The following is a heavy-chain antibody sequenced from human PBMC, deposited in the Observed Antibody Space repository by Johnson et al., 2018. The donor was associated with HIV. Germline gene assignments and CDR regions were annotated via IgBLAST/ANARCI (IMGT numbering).Heavy chain of an antibody. CDR3: ARNRPVSYGYRGAFDF. Sequence: QVQLVESGGGVVRPGRSLRLSCTASGFTFSNYPMHWVRQAPGKGLEWVAVVSFDGSKKYHADSVKGRFTISRDNSKNTLYLQMNSLRHEDTAVYYCARNRPVSYGYRGAFDFWGQGTMVTVSS. V-gene: IGHV3-30*04. J-gene: IGHJ3*01. CDR2: VSFDGSKK. D-gene: IGHD5-18*01. CDR1: GFTFSNYP.